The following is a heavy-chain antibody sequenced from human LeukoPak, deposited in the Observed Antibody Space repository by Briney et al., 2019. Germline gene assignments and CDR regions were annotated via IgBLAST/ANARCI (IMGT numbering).Heavy chain of an antibody. D-gene: IGHD3-10*01. CDR2: IYYSGST. Sequence: SETLSLTCTVSGGSISSSSYYWGWIRQPPGKGLEWIGSIYYSGSTYYNPSLKSRVTISVDTSKNQFSLKLSSVTAADTAVYYCARQGWFGELSLDYWGQGTLVTVSS. CDR1: GGSISSSSYY. CDR3: ARQGWFGELSLDY. V-gene: IGHV4-39*01. J-gene: IGHJ4*02.